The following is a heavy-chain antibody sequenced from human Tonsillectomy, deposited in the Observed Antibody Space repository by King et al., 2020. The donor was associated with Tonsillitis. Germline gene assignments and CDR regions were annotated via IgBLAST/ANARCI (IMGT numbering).Heavy chain of an antibody. CDR2: ISVYNGYT. V-gene: IGHV1-18*01. CDR1: GYTFSTYG. CDR3: ARPLYNYGPSPSDY. D-gene: IGHD5-18*01. J-gene: IGHJ4*02. Sequence: QLVQSGAEVKKPGASVKVSCKASGYTFSTYGINWVRQAPGQGLDWMGWISVYNGYTKYAQGRQGRVTMTTDTSTSTAYMELRSLRSDDTAVYYCARPLYNYGPSPSDYWGQGTLVTVSS.